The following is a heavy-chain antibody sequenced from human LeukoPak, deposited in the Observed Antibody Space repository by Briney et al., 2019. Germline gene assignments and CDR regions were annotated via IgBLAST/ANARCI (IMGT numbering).Heavy chain of an antibody. CDR2: IYYSGST. Sequence: PSETLSLTCSVSGGSISSSSYSWGWIRQPPGKGLEWIGSIYYSGSTYYNPSLKSRVTISVDTSKNQFSLKLSSVTAADTAVYYCARYSNYGDYYYYYMDVWGKGTTVTVSS. D-gene: IGHD4-11*01. CDR1: GGSISSSSYS. CDR3: ARYSNYGDYYYYYMDV. J-gene: IGHJ6*03. V-gene: IGHV4-39*07.